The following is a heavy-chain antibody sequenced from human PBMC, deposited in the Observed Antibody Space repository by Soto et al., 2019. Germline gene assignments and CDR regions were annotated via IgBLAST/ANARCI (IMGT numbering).Heavy chain of an antibody. CDR3: AGDPFNYEACDI. J-gene: IGHJ3*02. Sequence: SETLSLTCTVSGGSIISLDDCWSWNRQPPGKGLEWIGYIYYSGSTNYNPSLKSRVTISVDTSKNQFSLKLSSVSVADTAVYYCAGDPFNYEACDIWGQGTMVTVSS. CDR1: GGSIISLDDC. D-gene: IGHD4-4*01. V-gene: IGHV4-61*08. CDR2: IYYSGST.